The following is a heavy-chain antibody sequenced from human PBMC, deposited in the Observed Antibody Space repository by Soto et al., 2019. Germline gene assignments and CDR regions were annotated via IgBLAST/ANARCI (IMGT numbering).Heavy chain of an antibody. D-gene: IGHD3-10*01. Sequence: PSETLSLTCTVSGGSIISYYWSWIRQPPGKGLEWIGYIYYSGNTNYNPSLKSRVTISVDTSKNQFSLKLSSVTAADTAVYYCARVWGGAFDFWGQGTMVT. J-gene: IGHJ3*01. V-gene: IGHV4-59*01. CDR3: ARVWGGAFDF. CDR1: GGSIISYY. CDR2: IYYSGNT.